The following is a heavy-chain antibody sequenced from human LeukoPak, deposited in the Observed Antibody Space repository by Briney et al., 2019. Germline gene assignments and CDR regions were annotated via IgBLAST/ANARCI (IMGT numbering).Heavy chain of an antibody. CDR1: GGTFSTYA. Sequence: SVKVSCKASGGTFSTYAISWVRQAPGQGLEWMGGIIPIFGTSNYAQKFQGRVTITADESTSTAYMELSSLRSEDTAVYYCCRSGVSSPYYYYYYMDVWGKGTTVTISS. V-gene: IGHV1-69*13. CDR2: IIPIFGTS. J-gene: IGHJ6*03. CDR3: CRSGVSSPYYYYYYMDV. D-gene: IGHD3-10*01.